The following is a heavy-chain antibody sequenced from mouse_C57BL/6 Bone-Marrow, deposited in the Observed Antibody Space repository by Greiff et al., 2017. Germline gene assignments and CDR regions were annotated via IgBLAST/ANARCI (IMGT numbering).Heavy chain of an antibody. CDR1: GYTFTNYW. V-gene: IGHV1-63*01. CDR3: AVYYSNYWYFDV. J-gene: IGHJ1*01. Sequence: VQLQQSGAELVRPGPSVKMSCKASGYTFTNYWIGWAKQRPGHGLEWIGDIYPGGGYTNYNEKFKGKATLTADKSSSTAYMPFSSLTSEDSAIYYCAVYYSNYWYFDVWGAGTTVTVSS. D-gene: IGHD2-5*01. CDR2: IYPGGGYT.